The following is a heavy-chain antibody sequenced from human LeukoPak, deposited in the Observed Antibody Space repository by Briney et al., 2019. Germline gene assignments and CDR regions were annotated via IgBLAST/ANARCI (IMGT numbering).Heavy chain of an antibody. CDR2: INPNSGGT. D-gene: IGHD5-12*01. CDR3: TRDRGYDYFFDY. J-gene: IGHJ4*02. Sequence: ASVKVSCKASGYTFTGYYMHWVRQAPGQGLEWMGRINPNSGGTNYAQKFQGRVTMTRDTSISTAYMELSRLRSDDTAVYYCTRDRGYDYFFDYWGQGTLVTAPS. CDR1: GYTFTGYY. V-gene: IGHV1-2*06.